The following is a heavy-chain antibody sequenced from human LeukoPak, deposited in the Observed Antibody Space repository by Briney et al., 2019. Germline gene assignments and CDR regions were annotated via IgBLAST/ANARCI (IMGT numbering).Heavy chain of an antibody. CDR1: GYSFTSYW. Sequence: PGESLKISCKGSGYSFTSYWISWVRQMPGKGLEWMGRIDPSDSYTNYSPSFQGHVTISADKSISTAYLQWSSLKASDTAMYYCARVGIDESSGYYPSEGMDVWGQGTTVTVSS. D-gene: IGHD3-22*01. J-gene: IGHJ6*02. CDR3: ARVGIDESSGYYPSEGMDV. V-gene: IGHV5-10-1*01. CDR2: IDPSDSYT.